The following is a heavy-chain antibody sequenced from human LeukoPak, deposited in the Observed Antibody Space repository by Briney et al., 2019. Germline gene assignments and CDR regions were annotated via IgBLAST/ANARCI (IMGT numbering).Heavy chain of an antibody. D-gene: IGHD3-16*01. CDR2: INYSGST. CDR3: ASLIMITFGGVDY. CDR1: GGSISSSSYY. V-gene: IGHV4-39*07. Sequence: SETLSFTCTVSGGSISSSSYYWGWIRQPPGKGLEWIGSINYSGSTYYNPSLKSRVTISVDTSKNQFSLKLSSVTAADTAVYYCASLIMITFGGVDYWGQGTLVTVSS. J-gene: IGHJ4*02.